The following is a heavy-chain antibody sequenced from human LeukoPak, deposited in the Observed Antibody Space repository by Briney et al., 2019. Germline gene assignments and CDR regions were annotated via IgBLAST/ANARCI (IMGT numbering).Heavy chain of an antibody. V-gene: IGHV3-74*01. CDR2: IRSDGSDA. CDR3: AKGEYHQDGIGENRFDN. Sequence: GGSLRLSCAASGFPFSETWMHWVRQVPGKGLVWVSRIRSDGSDARYAESVKGRFTTSRDNAKNSVFLQMSSLRPEDTAVYYCAKGEYHQDGIGENRFDNWGQGALVTVSS. J-gene: IGHJ4*02. D-gene: IGHD5-24*01. CDR1: GFPFSETW.